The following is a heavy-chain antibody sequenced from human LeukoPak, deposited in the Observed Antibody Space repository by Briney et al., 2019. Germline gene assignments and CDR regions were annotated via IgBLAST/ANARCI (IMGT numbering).Heavy chain of an antibody. Sequence: PGGSLRLSCAASGFTFSSYAMHWARQAPGKGLEWVAVISYDGSNKYYADSVKGRFTISRDNSKNTLYLQMNSLRAEDTAVYYCATGRDGYNLDYWGQGTLVTVSS. CDR1: GFTFSSYA. V-gene: IGHV3-30-3*01. J-gene: IGHJ4*02. D-gene: IGHD5-24*01. CDR2: ISYDGSNK. CDR3: ATGRDGYNLDY.